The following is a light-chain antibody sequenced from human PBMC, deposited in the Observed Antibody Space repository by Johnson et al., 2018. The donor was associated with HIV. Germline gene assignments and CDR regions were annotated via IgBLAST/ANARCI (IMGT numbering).Light chain of an antibody. J-gene: IGLJ1*01. CDR1: SSNIGDNY. V-gene: IGLV1-51*02. Sequence: QSVLTQPPSVSAAPGQKVTISCSGSSSNIGDNYVSWYQQLPGTAPKLLIYENNKRPSGIPARFSGSKSGTSATLGITGLQTGDAADYYCVTWDSRLRAGGVFGTWTQFTVL. CDR3: VTWDSRLRAGGV. CDR2: ENN.